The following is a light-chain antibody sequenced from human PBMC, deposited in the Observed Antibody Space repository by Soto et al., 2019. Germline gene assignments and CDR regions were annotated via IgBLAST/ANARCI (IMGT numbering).Light chain of an antibody. V-gene: IGLV2-11*01. CDR3: CSFAGPQSFEV. CDR1: SSDIGGYTY. J-gene: IGLJ1*01. Sequence: QSALTQPRSVSGSPGQSFTISCTGTSSDIGGYTYVSWYQQHPGKAPKVIIYDVSERPSGVPDRFSGSKSGNTASLTISGLQPEDEADYYCCSFAGPQSFEVFGEGTKVTVL. CDR2: DVS.